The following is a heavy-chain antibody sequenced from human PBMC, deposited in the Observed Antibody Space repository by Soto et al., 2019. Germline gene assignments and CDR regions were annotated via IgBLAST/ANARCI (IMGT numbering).Heavy chain of an antibody. CDR1: VVSISSGGFY. J-gene: IGHJ6*01. CDR3: ARGPRQIGGNPYYGMQV. CDR2: IYDSGST. Sequence: PSETLSLTCSVSVVSISSGGFYCTWMGQHPWKGLEWIGFIYDSGSTYYNAPLKSRVTISGDTSKNQFSLKLSSVTSADTALYYCARGPRQIGGNPYYGMQVWGQGTTVNVSS. V-gene: IGHV4-31*03.